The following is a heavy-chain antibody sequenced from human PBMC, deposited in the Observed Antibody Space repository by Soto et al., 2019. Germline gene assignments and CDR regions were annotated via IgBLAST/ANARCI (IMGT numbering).Heavy chain of an antibody. D-gene: IGHD3-10*01. CDR1: GGTFSGFT. J-gene: IGHJ4*02. V-gene: IGHV1-18*01. CDR3: VRDLDGSGSYYTDY. CDR2: TRPNNGNT. Sequence: ASVKVSCKASGGTFSGFTINWVRQAPGQGLEWMGWTRPNNGNTKYAQSLQGRVTMTTDTSTSTAYMELRSLRPDDTAVYYCVRDLDGSGSYYTDYWGQGTLVTVSS.